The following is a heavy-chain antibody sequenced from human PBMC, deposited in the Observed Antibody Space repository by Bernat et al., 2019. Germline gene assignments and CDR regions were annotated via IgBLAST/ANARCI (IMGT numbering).Heavy chain of an antibody. CDR1: GSSISSCSSS. V-gene: IGHV4-39*01. Sequence: HLQLQESGPGLVKPSETLSLTCTVSGSSISSCSSSWGWIRQPPGKGLEWIGTIYYSGSSYYDPPLKSRVTISVDTSKNQFSLKLSSVTAADTAVYYCVRGHQVVWGQGTMVTVTS. D-gene: IGHD2-2*01. CDR3: VRGHQVV. CDR2: IYYSGSS. J-gene: IGHJ3*01.